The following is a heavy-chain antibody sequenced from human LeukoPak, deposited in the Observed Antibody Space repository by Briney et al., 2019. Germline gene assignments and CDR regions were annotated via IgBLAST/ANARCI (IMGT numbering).Heavy chain of an antibody. J-gene: IGHJ3*02. V-gene: IGHV1-69*04. CDR3: ARDRSESGDAFDI. CDR1: GGTFSSYA. Sequence: GSSVKVSCKASGGTFSSYAISWVRQAPGQGLEWMGRIIPILGIANYAQKFQGRVTIPADKSTSTAYMELSSLRSEDTAVYYCARDRSESGDAFDIWGQGTMVTVSS. CDR2: IIPILGIA. D-gene: IGHD3-10*01.